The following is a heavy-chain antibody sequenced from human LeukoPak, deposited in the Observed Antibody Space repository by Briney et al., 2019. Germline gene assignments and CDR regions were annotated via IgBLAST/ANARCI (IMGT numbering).Heavy chain of an antibody. J-gene: IGHJ5*02. D-gene: IGHD3-10*01. CDR1: GGTFSSYA. CDR3: ARGEVAPYYYGSGSPNWFDP. Sequence: SVKVSCKASGGTFSSYAISWVRQAPGQGLEWMGGIIPIFGTASYAQKFQGRVTITADESTSTAYMELSSLRSEDTAVYYCARGEVAPYYYGSGSPNWFDPWGQGTLVTVSS. V-gene: IGHV1-69*01. CDR2: IIPIFGTA.